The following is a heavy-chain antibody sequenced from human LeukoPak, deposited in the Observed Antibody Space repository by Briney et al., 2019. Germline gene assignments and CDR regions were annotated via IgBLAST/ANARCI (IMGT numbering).Heavy chain of an antibody. V-gene: IGHV4-38-2*02. J-gene: IGHJ4*02. D-gene: IGHD5-18*01. Sequence: SETLSLTCTVSGYSISSGYYWGWIRQPPGKGLEWIGEINHSGSTNYNPSLKSRVTISVDTSKNQFSLKLSSVTAADTAVYYCAREAYSYGRTLDYWGQGTLVTVSS. CDR1: GYSISSGYY. CDR3: AREAYSYGRTLDY. CDR2: INHSGST.